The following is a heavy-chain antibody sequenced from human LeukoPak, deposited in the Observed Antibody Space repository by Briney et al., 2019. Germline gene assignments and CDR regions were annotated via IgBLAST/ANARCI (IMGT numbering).Heavy chain of an antibody. CDR3: ARDNIFGVYYYYMDV. Sequence: GGSLRLSCAASRFTFSNYGMHWVRQAPGKGLEWVAFIRFDGSDKYYTDSVKGRFTISRDNSKDTLYLQMNSLRAEDTAVYYCARDNIFGVYYYYMDVWGKGTTVTVSS. D-gene: IGHD3-3*01. CDR2: IRFDGSDK. CDR1: RFTFSNYG. J-gene: IGHJ6*03. V-gene: IGHV3-30*02.